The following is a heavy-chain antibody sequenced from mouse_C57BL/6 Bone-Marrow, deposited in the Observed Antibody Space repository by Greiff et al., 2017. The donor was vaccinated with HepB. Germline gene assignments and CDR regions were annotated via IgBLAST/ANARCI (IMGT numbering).Heavy chain of an antibody. D-gene: IGHD2-1*01. CDR3: ARSYYGKGDY. J-gene: IGHJ2*01. Sequence: VKQSHGKSLEWIGDINPNNGGTSYNQKFKGKATLTVDKSSSTAYMELRSLTSEDSAVYYCARSYYGKGDYWGQGTTLTVSS. V-gene: IGHV1-26*01. CDR2: INPNNGGT.